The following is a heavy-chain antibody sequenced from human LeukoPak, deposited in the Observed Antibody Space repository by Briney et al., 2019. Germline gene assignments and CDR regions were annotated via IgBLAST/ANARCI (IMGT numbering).Heavy chain of an antibody. CDR3: AKGYDSSGYYNIDY. CDR2: ISYDGSNK. Sequence: GGSLRLSCAASGFTFSSYAMHWVRQAPGKGLEWVAVISYDGSNKYYADSVKGRFTISRDNSKNTLYLQMNSLRAEDTAVYYCAKGYDSSGYYNIDYWGQGTLVTVSS. J-gene: IGHJ4*02. V-gene: IGHV3-30*04. CDR1: GFTFSSYA. D-gene: IGHD3-22*01.